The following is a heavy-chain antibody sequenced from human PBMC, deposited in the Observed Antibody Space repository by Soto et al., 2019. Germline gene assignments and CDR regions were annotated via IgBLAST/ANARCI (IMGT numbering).Heavy chain of an antibody. D-gene: IGHD6-6*01. V-gene: IGHV3-30-3*01. Sequence: GGSLRLSCAASGFTFSSYAMHWVRQAPGKGLEWVAVISYDGSNKYYADSVKGRFTISRDNSKNTLYLQMNSLRAEDTAVYYCARVPISSIAARGSFFDYWGQGTLVTVSS. CDR2: ISYDGSNK. CDR1: GFTFSSYA. CDR3: ARVPISSIAARGSFFDY. J-gene: IGHJ4*02.